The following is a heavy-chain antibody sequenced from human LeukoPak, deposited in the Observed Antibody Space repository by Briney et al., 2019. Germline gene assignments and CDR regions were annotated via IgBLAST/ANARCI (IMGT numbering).Heavy chain of an antibody. Sequence: GASVKVSCKASGYTFTSYGISWVRQAPGQGLEWMGWISAYNGNTNYAQKLQGRVTMTTDTSTSTAYMELRSLRSDDTAVYYCARVQPEEIFGVVAPRYYMDVWGKGTTVTVSS. CDR2: ISAYNGNT. CDR3: ARVQPEEIFGVVAPRYYMDV. D-gene: IGHD3-3*01. V-gene: IGHV1-18*01. J-gene: IGHJ6*03. CDR1: GYTFTSYG.